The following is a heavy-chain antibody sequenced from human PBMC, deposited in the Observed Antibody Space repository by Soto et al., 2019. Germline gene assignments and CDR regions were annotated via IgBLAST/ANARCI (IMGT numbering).Heavy chain of an antibody. Sequence: ASVKVSCKASGYTFTGYAMHWVRQAPGQRLEWMGWINAGNGNTKYSQKFQGRVTITRDTSASTAYMELSSLRSEDTAVYYCARVVDYGDYVDAFDIWGQGTMVTVSS. J-gene: IGHJ3*02. CDR2: INAGNGNT. D-gene: IGHD4-17*01. CDR3: ARVVDYGDYVDAFDI. V-gene: IGHV1-3*01. CDR1: GYTFTGYA.